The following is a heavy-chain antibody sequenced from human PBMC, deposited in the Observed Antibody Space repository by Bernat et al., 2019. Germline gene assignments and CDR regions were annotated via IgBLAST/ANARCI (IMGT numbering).Heavy chain of an antibody. D-gene: IGHD3-22*01. Sequence: EVQLVESGGGLVQPGGSLRLSCAASGFTVSSNYMSWVRQAPGKGREWVGRIKSKTDGGTTDYAAPVKGRFTISRDDSKNTLYLQMNSLKTEDTAVYYCTTEGAVVIWQLLDYWGQGTLVTVSS. CDR1: GFTVSSNY. CDR2: IKSKTDGGTT. V-gene: IGHV3-15*01. J-gene: IGHJ4*02. CDR3: TTEGAVVIWQLLDY.